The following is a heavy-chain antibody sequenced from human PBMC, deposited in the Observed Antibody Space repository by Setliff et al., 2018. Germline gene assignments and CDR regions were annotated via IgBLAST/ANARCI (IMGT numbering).Heavy chain of an antibody. CDR1: GGSISSHY. J-gene: IGHJ6*03. Sequence: PSETLSLTCTVSGGSISSHYWSWIRQHPGKGLEWIGYIYYSGSTYYNPSLKSRVTISVDTSKNQFSLKLSSVTAADTAVYYCARGGAAESYDFWSGMYYYYYYYMDVWGKGTTVTVSS. D-gene: IGHD3-3*01. CDR3: ARGGAAESYDFWSGMYYYYYYYMDV. CDR2: IYYSGST. V-gene: IGHV4-59*06.